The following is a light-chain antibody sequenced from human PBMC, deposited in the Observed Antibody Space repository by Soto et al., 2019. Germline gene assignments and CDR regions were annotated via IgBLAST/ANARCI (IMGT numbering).Light chain of an antibody. CDR2: GND. V-gene: IGLV1-51*02. CDR1: SSNIGNNY. CDR3: GAWDSSLSAGV. Sequence: QSVLTQPPSVSAAPGQKVTISCSGSSSNIGNNYVSWYQHLPGTAPKLLIYGNDERPPGIPDRFSASKSGTSATLGITGLQTGDEADYYSGAWDSSLSAGVFGPGTKVTVL. J-gene: IGLJ1*01.